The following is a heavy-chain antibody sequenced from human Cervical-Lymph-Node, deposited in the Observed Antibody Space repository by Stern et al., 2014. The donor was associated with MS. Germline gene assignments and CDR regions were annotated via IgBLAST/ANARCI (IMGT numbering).Heavy chain of an antibody. CDR1: GYSFIGQY. CDR3: ARASGTYYNFDY. V-gene: IGHV1-2*02. Sequence: QVQLVQSGAEVKKPGASVRVSCKASGYSFIGQYIHWVRQAPGQGLEWMGWIGPRSGGTSYAHKFQGRVTLTSDTSITTSYMELYRLRTDDTALYYCARASGTYYNFDYWGQGTLVTVSS. CDR2: IGPRSGGT. J-gene: IGHJ4*02. D-gene: IGHD1-26*01.